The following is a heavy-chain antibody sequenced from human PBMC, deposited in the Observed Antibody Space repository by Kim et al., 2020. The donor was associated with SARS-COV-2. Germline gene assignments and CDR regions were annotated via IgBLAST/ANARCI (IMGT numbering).Heavy chain of an antibody. CDR1: GYSFTSYW. CDR3: ARHVRISMIRGGIASKFDY. V-gene: IGHV5-51*01. Sequence: GESLKISCKASGYSFTSYWIGWVRQMPGKGLEWMGIIYPHYSETTYSPSFEGQVTISADKSINTAYLQWSNLKASDSATYYCARHVRISMIRGGIASKFDYWGLGTLVTVSS. CDR2: IYPHYSET. D-gene: IGHD3-10*01. J-gene: IGHJ4*02.